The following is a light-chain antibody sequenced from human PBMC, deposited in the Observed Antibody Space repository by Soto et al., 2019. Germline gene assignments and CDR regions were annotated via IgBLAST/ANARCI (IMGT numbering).Light chain of an antibody. V-gene: IGLV2-8*01. Sequence: QSVLTQPPSASGSPGQSVAISCTGTSSDVGGYNYVSWYQQHPGKAPKLMIYEVNKRPSGVPDRFSGSKSGNTASLTVSGLQAEDEADYYCCSYAGTSSWVFGGGTKVTVL. CDR3: CSYAGTSSWV. CDR2: EVN. CDR1: SSDVGGYNY. J-gene: IGLJ3*02.